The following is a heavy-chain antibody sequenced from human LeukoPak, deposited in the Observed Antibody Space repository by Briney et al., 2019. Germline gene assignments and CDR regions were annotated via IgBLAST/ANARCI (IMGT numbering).Heavy chain of an antibody. Sequence: GASVKVSCKASGGTFSSYAISWVRQAPGQGLEWMGGIIPIFGTANYAQKFQGRVTITADESTSTAYMELRSLRSDDTAVYYCARDRGQGERGSFDYWGQGTLVTVSS. CDR2: IIPIFGTA. CDR3: ARDRGQGERGSFDY. CDR1: GGTFSSYA. D-gene: IGHD3-10*01. J-gene: IGHJ4*02. V-gene: IGHV1-69*13.